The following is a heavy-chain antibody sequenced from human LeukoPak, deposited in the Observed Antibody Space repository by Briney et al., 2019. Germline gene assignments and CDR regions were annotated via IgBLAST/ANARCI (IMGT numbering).Heavy chain of an antibody. V-gene: IGHV4-59*01. CDR3: ARGRRGSSWDAFDI. J-gene: IGHJ3*02. CDR1: GGSISSYY. D-gene: IGHD6-13*01. CDR2: IYYNGYT. Sequence: SETLSLTCTVSGGSISSYYWSWIRQPPGKGLEWIGYIYYNGYTNYNPSLKSRVTISVDTPNNEFSLKLSSVTAADTAVFYCARGRRGSSWDAFDIWGQGTMVTVSS.